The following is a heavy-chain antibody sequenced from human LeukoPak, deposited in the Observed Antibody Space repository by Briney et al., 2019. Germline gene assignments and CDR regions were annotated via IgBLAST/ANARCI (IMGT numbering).Heavy chain of an antibody. CDR3: ARRLRRKSDSWYFDL. CDR2: IYYSGST. V-gene: IGHV4-39*07. CDR1: GGSISRSRDY. Sequence: SETLSLTCTVSGGSISRSRDYWGWIRQPPGKGLEWIGSIYYSGSTYYNPPLKSRVTISVDTSKNQFSLKLSSVTAADTAVYYCARRLRRKSDSWYFDLWGRGTLVTVSS. J-gene: IGHJ2*01.